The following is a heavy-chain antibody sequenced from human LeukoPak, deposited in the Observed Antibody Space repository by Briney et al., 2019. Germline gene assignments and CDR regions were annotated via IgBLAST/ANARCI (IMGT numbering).Heavy chain of an antibody. CDR3: ARETPRRGETRDGYR. CDR1: GFTFKKYW. Sequence: GESLRLSCAASGFTFKKYWMNWVRQVPGKGLECLANIKEDGSETYYADSVKGRFTISRDNPKNLLFLQISSLRVEDTAVYYCARETPRRGETRDGYRWGQGTLVTVSS. J-gene: IGHJ4*02. V-gene: IGHV3-7*01. CDR2: IKEDGSET. D-gene: IGHD5-24*01.